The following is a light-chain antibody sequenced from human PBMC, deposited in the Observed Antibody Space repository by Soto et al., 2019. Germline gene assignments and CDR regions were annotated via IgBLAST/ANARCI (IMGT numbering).Light chain of an antibody. J-gene: IGKJ4*01. V-gene: IGKV1D-12*01. CDR2: AAS. CDR3: QQADSFHLA. CDR1: QDISSW. Sequence: DIQMTQSPSSVSASVGDRVIITCRASQDISSWLAWYQQKAGEAPKLLIFAASRLHSGVPSRFSGSVSGTDFTLTITNLQPGDFATYYCQQADSFHLACGGGTKVEIK.